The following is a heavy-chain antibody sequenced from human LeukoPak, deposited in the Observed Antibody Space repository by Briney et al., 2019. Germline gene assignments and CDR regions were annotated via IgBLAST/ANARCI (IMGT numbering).Heavy chain of an antibody. J-gene: IGHJ4*02. CDR1: GGSISSYY. D-gene: IGHD3-16*01. Sequence: SETLSLTCTVSGGSISSYYWSWVRQPPGKELEWIGYIYYSGSTNYSPSLKSRVTISVDTSKNQFSLKLSSVTAADTAVYYCARYGLIRGFEYWGQGTLVTVSS. CDR3: ARYGLIRGFEY. V-gene: IGHV4-59*01. CDR2: IYYSGST.